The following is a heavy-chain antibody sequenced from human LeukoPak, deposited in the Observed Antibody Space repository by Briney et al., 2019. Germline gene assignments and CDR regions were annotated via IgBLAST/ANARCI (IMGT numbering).Heavy chain of an antibody. J-gene: IGHJ3*02. Sequence: GASVKVSCKASGYTFTNYYIHWMRQAPGQGLEWMGWINPNSGGTNFAQKFQGRVTMTRDTSISTAYMELSRLRSDDTAVYYCASGEGGPSILSYEWLDAFDIWGQGTMVTVSS. CDR1: GYTFTNYY. V-gene: IGHV1-2*02. CDR2: INPNSGGT. D-gene: IGHD3-16*01. CDR3: ASGEGGPSILSYEWLDAFDI.